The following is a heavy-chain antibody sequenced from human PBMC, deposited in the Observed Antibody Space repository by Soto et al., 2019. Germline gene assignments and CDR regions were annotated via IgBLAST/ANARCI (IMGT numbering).Heavy chain of an antibody. CDR3: AGGWNYGGLDY. CDR1: GFTFSSYG. D-gene: IGHD1-7*01. CDR2: ISYDGSNK. V-gene: IGHV3-30*03. J-gene: IGHJ4*02. Sequence: QVQLVESGGGVVQPGRSLRLSCAASGFTFSSYGMHWVRQAPGKGLEWVAVISYDGSNKYYADSVKGRFTISRDNSKNTLYLRMNSLRAEDTAGSYCAGGWNYGGLDYWGQGTLVTVSS.